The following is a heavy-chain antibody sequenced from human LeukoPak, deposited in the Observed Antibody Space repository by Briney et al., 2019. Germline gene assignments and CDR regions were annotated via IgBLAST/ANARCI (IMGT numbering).Heavy chain of an antibody. CDR2: IYSGGST. J-gene: IGHJ6*03. D-gene: IGHD3-10*01. CDR3: ASFSAPGSGSYYRTNYYYYMDV. V-gene: IGHV3-53*01. CDR1: GFTFSSYS. Sequence: PGGSLRLSCAASGFTFSSYSMNWVRQAPGKGLEWVSVIYSGGSTYYADSVKGRFTISRDNSKNTLYLQMNSLRAEDTAVYYCASFSAPGSGSYYRTNYYYYMDVWGKGTTVTISS.